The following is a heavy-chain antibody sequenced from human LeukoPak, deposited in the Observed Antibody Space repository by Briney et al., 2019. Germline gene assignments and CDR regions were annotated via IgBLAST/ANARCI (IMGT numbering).Heavy chain of an antibody. CDR2: IYYSGIT. D-gene: IGHD2-15*01. V-gene: IGHV4-59*03. Sequence: SETLSLTCAISGGPISSYYWSWIRQPPGKGLEWIGYIYYSGITNYNPSLRSRVTISVDTSKNQFSLKLSSVTAADTAVYYCAGSRGSWLNWFDSWGQGTLVTVSS. CDR1: GGPISSYY. CDR3: AGSRGSWLNWFDS. J-gene: IGHJ5*01.